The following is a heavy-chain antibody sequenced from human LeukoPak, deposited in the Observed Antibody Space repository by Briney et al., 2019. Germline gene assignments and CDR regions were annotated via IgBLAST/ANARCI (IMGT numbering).Heavy chain of an antibody. CDR3: ARPPPYCSGGSCYSFDY. CDR1: GYTFTSYG. D-gene: IGHD2-15*01. Sequence: GASVKVSCKASGYTFTSYGISWVRQAPGQGLEWMGGIIPIFGTANYAQKFQGRVTITADESTSTAYMELSSLRSEDTAVYYCARPPPYCSGGSCYSFDYWGQGTLVTVSS. J-gene: IGHJ4*02. V-gene: IGHV1-69*13. CDR2: IIPIFGTA.